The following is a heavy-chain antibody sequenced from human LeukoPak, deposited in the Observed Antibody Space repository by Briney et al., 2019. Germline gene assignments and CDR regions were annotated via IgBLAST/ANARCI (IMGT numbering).Heavy chain of an antibody. J-gene: IGHJ4*02. CDR1: GGSISGFY. Sequence: SETLSLTCTVSGGSISGFYWSWIRQPPGKGLEWIGYIYYSGSTNYNPSLKSRVTISVDTSKNQFSLKLSSVTAADTAVYYCARVIAAAEPTFDYWGQGTLVTVSS. V-gene: IGHV4-59*01. CDR2: IYYSGST. CDR3: ARVIAAAEPTFDY. D-gene: IGHD6-13*01.